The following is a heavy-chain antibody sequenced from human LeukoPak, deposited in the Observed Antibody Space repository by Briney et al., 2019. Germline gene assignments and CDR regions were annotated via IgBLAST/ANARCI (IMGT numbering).Heavy chain of an antibody. CDR1: GFTFSSYD. D-gene: IGHD6-19*01. CDR3: ARGDSSGGGGLVDY. J-gene: IGHJ4*02. Sequence: GGSLGLSCAASGFTFSSYDMHWVRQATGKGLEWVSAIGTAGDTYYPGSVKGRFTISRENAKNSLYLQMNSLRAGDTAVYYCARGDSSGGGGLVDYWGQGTLVTVSS. V-gene: IGHV3-13*01. CDR2: IGTAGDT.